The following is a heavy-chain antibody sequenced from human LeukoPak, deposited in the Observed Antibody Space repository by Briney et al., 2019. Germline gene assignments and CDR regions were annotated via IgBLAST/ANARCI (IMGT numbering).Heavy chain of an antibody. CDR1: GFTFSSYW. CDR2: IKLDGSEN. D-gene: IGHD5-18*01. V-gene: IGHV3-7*01. J-gene: IGHJ4*02. Sequence: GGSLRLSCAASGFTFSSYWMSWVRQAPGKGLQWVANIKLDGSENYYVDSVRGRFTISRDNAKNSVFLQMSSLRVDDTAVYYCARDAEGRRYSPQDYWGQGTLVTVSS. CDR3: ARDAEGRRYSPQDY.